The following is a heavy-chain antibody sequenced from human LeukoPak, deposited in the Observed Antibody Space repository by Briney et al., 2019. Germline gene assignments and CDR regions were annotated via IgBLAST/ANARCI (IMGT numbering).Heavy chain of an antibody. V-gene: IGHV3-23*01. Sequence: PGGSLRLSCVASGLTFRSHAMNRVRQAPGKGLEWVSAINGGGGATYYTDSVRGRFTISRDNARNTLYLQMNSLRTEDTAVYYCATGSGHAFHIWGQGTMVTVSA. CDR1: GLTFRSHA. CDR3: ATGSGHAFHI. D-gene: IGHD3-10*01. J-gene: IGHJ3*02. CDR2: INGGGGAT.